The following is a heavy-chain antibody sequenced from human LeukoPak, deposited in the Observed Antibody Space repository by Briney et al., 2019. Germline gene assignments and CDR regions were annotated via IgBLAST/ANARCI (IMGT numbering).Heavy chain of an antibody. CDR2: MHYTGST. J-gene: IGHJ5*02. D-gene: IGHD3-3*01. CDR1: GASISSASYY. Sequence: SETLSLTCTGSGASISSASYYWAWIRQPPGKGLEWIASMHYTGSTYFNPSLKSRVTISVDTSKNQFSLNLNSVTAADTAVYYCARDPRQGGDFSSATNWFDPWGQGTLVTVSS. CDR3: ARDPRQGGDFSSATNWFDP. V-gene: IGHV4-39*07.